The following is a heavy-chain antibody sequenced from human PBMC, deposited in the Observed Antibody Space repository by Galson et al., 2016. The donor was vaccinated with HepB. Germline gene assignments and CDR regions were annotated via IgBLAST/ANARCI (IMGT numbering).Heavy chain of an antibody. D-gene: IGHD5-12*01. CDR2: IYYSGST. Sequence: TLSLTCTVSGGSISSGGYYWTWIRQHPGKGLKWIGYIYYSGSTYYNPSLKSRITISVDTSKNQFSLRLSSVTAADTAVYYCARTGYSGYDFNFDHWGQGTLVTVSS. CDR1: GGSISSGGYY. J-gene: IGHJ4*01. V-gene: IGHV4-31*03. CDR3: ARTGYSGYDFNFDH.